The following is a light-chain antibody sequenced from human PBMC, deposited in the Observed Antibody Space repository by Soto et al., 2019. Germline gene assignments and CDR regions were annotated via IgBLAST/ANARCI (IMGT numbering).Light chain of an antibody. V-gene: IGKV1-39*01. CDR1: QSIKTY. Sequence: DIQMTQSPSSLSGSVGDRVTMTCRASQSIKTYLDWYQQKPGKAPKLLIYSASSLQSGVPSRFSGGGSGTDFTLTISSLQPEDFATYYSQQSYSTPYTFGQGTKLEIK. J-gene: IGKJ2*01. CDR2: SAS. CDR3: QQSYSTPYT.